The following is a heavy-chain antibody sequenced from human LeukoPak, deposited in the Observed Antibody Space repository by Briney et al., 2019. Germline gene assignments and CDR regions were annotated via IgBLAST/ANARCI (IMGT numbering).Heavy chain of an antibody. CDR3: ARTPLVAAGTFDY. CDR2: IFHSGST. Sequence: PSGTLSLTCAVSGGSFSSNNWWSWVRRPPGKGLEWIGEIFHSGSTNYNPSLKSRVTISLDKSKNQFSLKLNSVTAADTAVYYCARTPLVAAGTFDYWGQGTLVTVSS. D-gene: IGHD1-26*01. J-gene: IGHJ4*02. CDR1: GGSFSSNNW. V-gene: IGHV4-4*02.